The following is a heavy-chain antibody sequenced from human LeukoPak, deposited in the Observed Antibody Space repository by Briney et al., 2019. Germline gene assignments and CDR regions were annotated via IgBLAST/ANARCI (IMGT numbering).Heavy chain of an antibody. D-gene: IGHD1-14*01. CDR3: ARGYRPYGMDV. CDR1: GFTFSSYD. CDR2: IGTAGDT. V-gene: IGHV3-13*04. Sequence: GGSLRLSCAASGFTFSSYDMHWVRQATGKGLEWVSAIGTAGDTYYPGSVKGRFTISRENAKNSLYLQMNSLRAGDTAVYYCARGYRPYGMDVWGQGTTVTVSS. J-gene: IGHJ6*02.